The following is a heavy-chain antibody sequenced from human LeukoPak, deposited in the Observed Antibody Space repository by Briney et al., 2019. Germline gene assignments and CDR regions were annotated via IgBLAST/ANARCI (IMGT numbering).Heavy chain of an antibody. J-gene: IGHJ4*02. CDR1: GFTFSSYG. V-gene: IGHV3-33*03. CDR2: IWYDGSNK. CDR3: ANLGRYFYDTSGYPY. Sequence: PGGSLRLSCAASGFTFSSYGMPWVRQAPGKGLEWVAVIWYDGSNKYYADSVKGRFTISRDKSKNTLYLQMNSLRAEDTAVYYCANLGRYFYDTSGYPYWGQGTLVTVSS. D-gene: IGHD3-22*01.